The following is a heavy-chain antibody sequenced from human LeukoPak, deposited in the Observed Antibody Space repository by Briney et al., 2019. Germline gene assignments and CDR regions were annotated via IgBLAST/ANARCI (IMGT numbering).Heavy chain of an antibody. V-gene: IGHV4-38-2*02. Sequence: SETLSLTCTVSGYSISSGYYWGWIRQPPGKGLEWIGSIYHSGSTYYNPSLKSRVTISVDTSKNQFSLKLSSVTAADTAVYYCARDRGYSGYDSAVYWGQGTLDTVSS. CDR3: ARDRGYSGYDSAVY. CDR2: IYHSGST. J-gene: IGHJ4*02. D-gene: IGHD5-12*01. CDR1: GYSISSGYY.